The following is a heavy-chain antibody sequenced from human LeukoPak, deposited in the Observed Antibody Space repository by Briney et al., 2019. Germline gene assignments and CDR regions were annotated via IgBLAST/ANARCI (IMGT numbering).Heavy chain of an antibody. CDR3: TRDTFYSNYGWFDP. CDR1: GGSFSGYY. D-gene: IGHD4-4*01. J-gene: IGHJ5*02. Sequence: SETLSLTCAVYGGSFSGYYWSWIRQPPGKGLEWIGEINHSGSTNYNPSLKSRVTMSRDTSRNQFSLMLTSVTAADTAVYYCTRDTFYSNYGWFDPWGQGTPVTVSS. V-gene: IGHV4-34*01. CDR2: INHSGST.